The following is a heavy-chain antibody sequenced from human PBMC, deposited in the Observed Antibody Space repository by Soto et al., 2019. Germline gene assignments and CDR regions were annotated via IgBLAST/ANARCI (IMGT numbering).Heavy chain of an antibody. CDR3: ARDGLGGYSSGRLDY. D-gene: IGHD6-19*01. CDR1: GGTFSSYA. V-gene: IGHV1-69*13. Sequence: SVKVSCKASGGTFSSYAISWVRQAPGQGLEWMGGIIPIFGTANYAQKSQGRVTITADESTSTAYMELSSLRSEDTAVYYCARDGLGGYSSGRLDYWGQGTLVTVSS. J-gene: IGHJ4*02. CDR2: IIPIFGTA.